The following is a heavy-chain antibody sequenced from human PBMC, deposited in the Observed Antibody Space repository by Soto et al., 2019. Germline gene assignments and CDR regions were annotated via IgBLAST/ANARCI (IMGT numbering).Heavy chain of an antibody. CDR1: GGSINGHY. Sequence: SETLSLTCTVSGGSINGHYWSWIRQSPGKGLEWIGYVYYSGTTNYNPAFKSRVTISVDTSKNEFSLKLTSVTAADTAVYYCARDHPGNSWSDYWGQGAPVTVSS. J-gene: IGHJ4*02. CDR2: VYYSGTT. V-gene: IGHV4-59*11. D-gene: IGHD6-13*01. CDR3: ARDHPGNSWSDY.